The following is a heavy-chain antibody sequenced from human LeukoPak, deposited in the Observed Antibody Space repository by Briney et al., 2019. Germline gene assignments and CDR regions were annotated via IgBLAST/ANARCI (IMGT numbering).Heavy chain of an antibody. CDR3: AREPMVQGVTLDY. Sequence: GGSLRLSCAASGFTFSSYSMNWVRQAPGKGLEWVSSISSSSSYIYYADSVRGRFTISRDNAKNSLYLQMNSLRAEDTAVYYCAREPMVQGVTLDYWGQGTLVSVSS. D-gene: IGHD3-10*01. J-gene: IGHJ4*02. CDR2: ISSSSSYI. V-gene: IGHV3-21*01. CDR1: GFTFSSYS.